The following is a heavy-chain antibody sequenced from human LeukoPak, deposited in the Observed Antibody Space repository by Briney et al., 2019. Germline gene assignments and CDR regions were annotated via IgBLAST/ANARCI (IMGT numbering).Heavy chain of an antibody. CDR1: GFTFSNYG. Sequence: GGSLRLSCAASGFTFSNYGIHWVRQAPGKGLEWVAFIWYDGSNKYYADSVKGRFTISRDNSKNTLYLQMNSLRAEDTAVYYCAKDSGGNQFSYYMDVWGKGTTVTGSS. CDR3: AKDSGGNQFSYYMDV. J-gene: IGHJ6*03. D-gene: IGHD4-23*01. CDR2: IWYDGSNK. V-gene: IGHV3-30*02.